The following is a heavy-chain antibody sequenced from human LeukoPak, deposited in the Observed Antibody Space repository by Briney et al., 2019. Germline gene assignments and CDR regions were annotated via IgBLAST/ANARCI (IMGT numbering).Heavy chain of an antibody. CDR3: ARDNGYDSSGYYLN. V-gene: IGHV1-69*04. CDR2: IIPILGIA. Sequence: ASVKVSCKASGGTFSSYAISWVRRAPGQGLEWMGRIIPILGIANYAQKFQGRVTITADKSTSTAYMELSSLRSEDTAVYYCARDNGYDSSGYYLNWGQGTLVTVSS. D-gene: IGHD3-22*01. CDR1: GGTFSSYA. J-gene: IGHJ4*02.